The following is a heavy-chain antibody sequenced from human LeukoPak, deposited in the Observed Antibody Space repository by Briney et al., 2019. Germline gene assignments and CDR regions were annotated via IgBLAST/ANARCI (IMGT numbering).Heavy chain of an antibody. CDR1: GGSFSGYY. J-gene: IGHJ4*02. CDR3: ARGGRYCSSTSCYKQYYYDSSGYYFDC. V-gene: IGHV4-34*01. Sequence: SETLSLTCAVYGGSFSGYYWSWIRQPPGKGLEWIGEINHSGSTNYNPSLKSRVTISVDTSKNQFSLKLSSVTAADTAVYYCARGGRYCSSTSCYKQYYYDSSGYYFDCWGQGTLVTVSS. D-gene: IGHD2-2*02. CDR2: INHSGST.